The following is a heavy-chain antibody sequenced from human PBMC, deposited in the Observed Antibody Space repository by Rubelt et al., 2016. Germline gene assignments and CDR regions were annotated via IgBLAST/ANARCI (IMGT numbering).Heavy chain of an antibody. J-gene: IGHJ4*02. V-gene: IGHV5-51*01. D-gene: IGHD6-19*01. CDR1: GYGFTRYW. CDR3: ARRVIAVAGAGQIDY. CDR2: IYPGDSDT. Sequence: EVQLVQSGAEVKKPGESLKISCKGSGYGFTRYWIGWVRQLPGKGLEWMGIIYPGDSDTSYSPSFQGQVTISADKSISTAYVQWSSLKASDTAMYYCARRVIAVAGAGQIDYWGQGTLVTVSS.